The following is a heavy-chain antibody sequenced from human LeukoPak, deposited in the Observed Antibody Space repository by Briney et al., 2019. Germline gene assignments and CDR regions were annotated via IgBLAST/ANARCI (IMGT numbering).Heavy chain of an antibody. J-gene: IGHJ3*02. Sequence: KVGESLKISCKGSGYSFTSYWIGWVRQMPGKGLEWMGIIYPGDSDTRYSPSFQGQVTISADKSISTAYLQWSSLKASDTAMYYCASSITMIVPGYIYAFDIWGQGTMVTVSS. CDR1: GYSFTSYW. D-gene: IGHD3-22*01. CDR2: IYPGDSDT. CDR3: ASSITMIVPGYIYAFDI. V-gene: IGHV5-51*01.